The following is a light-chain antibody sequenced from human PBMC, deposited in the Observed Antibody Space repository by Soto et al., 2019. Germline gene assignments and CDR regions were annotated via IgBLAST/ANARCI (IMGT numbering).Light chain of an antibody. V-gene: IGKV3-15*01. J-gene: IGKJ1*01. CDR1: QSVNSD. CDR3: QQYSNWPPWT. Sequence: EIVMTQSPATLSVSPGERVTLSCRASQSVNSDLVWYQQKPGQAPRVLIHGASTSATDIPARFSGSGSGTEFTLTISSLQPEDFGVYYCQQYSNWPPWTFGQGTKVEIK. CDR2: GAS.